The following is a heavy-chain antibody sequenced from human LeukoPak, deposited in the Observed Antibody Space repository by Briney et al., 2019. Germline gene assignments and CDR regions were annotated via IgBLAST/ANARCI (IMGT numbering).Heavy chain of an antibody. J-gene: IGHJ4*02. Sequence: GGSLRLSCAASGFTFSSYAMHWVRQAPGKGLEWVAVISYDGSNKYYADSVKGRFTISRDNSKSTLYLQMNSPRAEDTALYYCAKGRAVAGTYFDYWGQGTLVTVSS. CDR2: ISYDGSNK. CDR3: AKGRAVAGTYFDY. V-gene: IGHV3-30*04. CDR1: GFTFSSYA. D-gene: IGHD6-19*01.